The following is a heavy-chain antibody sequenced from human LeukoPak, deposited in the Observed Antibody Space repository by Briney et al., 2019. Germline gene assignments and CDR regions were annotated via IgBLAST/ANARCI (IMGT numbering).Heavy chain of an antibody. D-gene: IGHD3-10*01. J-gene: IGHJ5*02. CDR1: GYTFTSYG. V-gene: IGHV1-69*05. CDR2: IIPIFGTA. CDR3: ARAGGSGSYYLVESGWFDP. Sequence: VASVKVSCKASGYTFTSYGISWVRQAPGQGLEWMGGIIPIFGTANYAQKFQGRVTITTDESTSTAYMELSSLRSEDTAVYYCARAGGSGSYYLVESGWFDPWGQGTLVTVSS.